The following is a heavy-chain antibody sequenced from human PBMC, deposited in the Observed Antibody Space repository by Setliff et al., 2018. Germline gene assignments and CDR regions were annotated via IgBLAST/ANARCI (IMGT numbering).Heavy chain of an antibody. CDR3: ARARQGGFLEWAPFDF. CDR2: VYSNGNT. CDR1: NGFIIDHW. V-gene: IGHV4-4*07. D-gene: IGHD3-3*01. Sequence: PSETLSLTCSVSNGFIIDHWWTWIRQPAGKGLEWIGQVYSNGNTEYNPSLKNRDTISVDKSSNQFSLELYSVNAADTAVYYCARARQGGFLEWAPFDFWGRGMLVTVSS. J-gene: IGHJ4*01.